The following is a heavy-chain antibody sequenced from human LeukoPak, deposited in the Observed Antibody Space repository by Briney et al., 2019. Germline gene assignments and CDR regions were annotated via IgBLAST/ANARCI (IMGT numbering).Heavy chain of an antibody. V-gene: IGHV3-9*01. CDR3: ARDGGYDSSGYYYGAFDI. J-gene: IGHJ3*02. CDR1: GFTFDDYA. Sequence: PGGSLRLSCAASGFTFDDYAMHWVRQAPGKGLEWVSGISWNSGSIGYADSVKGRFTISRDNAKNSLYLQMNSLRAEDTAVYYCARDGGYDSSGYYYGAFDIWGQGTMVTVSS. CDR2: ISWNSGSI. D-gene: IGHD3-22*01.